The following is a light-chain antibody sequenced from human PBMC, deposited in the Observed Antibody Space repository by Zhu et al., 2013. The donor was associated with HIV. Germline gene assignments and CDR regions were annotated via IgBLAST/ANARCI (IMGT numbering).Light chain of an antibody. CDR3: QSYDSSLSAVV. J-gene: IGLJ2*01. CDR2: EVS. V-gene: IGLV2-23*02. Sequence: QSALTQPASVSGSPGQSITISCTGTSSDVGSYNLVSWYQQHPDKAPKLMIYEVSKRPSGVSNRFSGSKSGNTASLTISGLQAEDEADYYCQSYDSSLSAVVFGGGTKLTVL. CDR1: SSDVGSYNL.